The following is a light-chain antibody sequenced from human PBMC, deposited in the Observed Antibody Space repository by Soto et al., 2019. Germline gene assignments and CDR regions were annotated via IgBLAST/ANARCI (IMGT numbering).Light chain of an antibody. CDR3: LQDYDYPLT. CDR2: GTS. J-gene: IGKJ1*01. V-gene: IGKV1-6*01. CDR1: QGIRDD. Sequence: AIQMTQSPSSLSASVGDRVTITCRASQGIRDDVGWYQQRPGEAPRILIYGTSNLQSGVPSRFSVSGSGKDFTLTISSLQPEDFATYYCLQDYDYPLTFGQGTKVEIK.